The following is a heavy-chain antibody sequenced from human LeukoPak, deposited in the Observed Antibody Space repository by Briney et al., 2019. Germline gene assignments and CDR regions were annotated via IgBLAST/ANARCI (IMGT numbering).Heavy chain of an antibody. Sequence: PSETLSLTCTVSGGSISSYYWSWIRQPAGKGLEWIGRIYTSGSTNYNPSLKSRVTMSVDTSKNQFSLKLSSVTAADTAVYYCARDRWYYDFWSGYDAFDIWGQGTTVTVSS. CDR2: IYTSGST. D-gene: IGHD3-3*01. J-gene: IGHJ3*02. V-gene: IGHV4-4*07. CDR3: ARDRWYYDFWSGYDAFDI. CDR1: GGSISSYY.